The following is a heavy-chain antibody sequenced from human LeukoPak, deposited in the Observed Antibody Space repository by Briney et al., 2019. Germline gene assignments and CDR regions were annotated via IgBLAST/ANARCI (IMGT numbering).Heavy chain of an antibody. CDR3: ARTKLAGDQYFFDY. J-gene: IGHJ4*02. CDR2: IYSSGST. D-gene: IGHD4-17*01. CDR1: GGSISNYY. V-gene: IGHV4-4*07. Sequence: SETLSLSCTVSGGSISNYYWSWVRRPAGKGLEWIGCIYSSGSTTYNPSLKSRVSMSADTSKNQFSLKLNSVTAADTAVYYCARTKLAGDQYFFDYWGQGALVTVSS.